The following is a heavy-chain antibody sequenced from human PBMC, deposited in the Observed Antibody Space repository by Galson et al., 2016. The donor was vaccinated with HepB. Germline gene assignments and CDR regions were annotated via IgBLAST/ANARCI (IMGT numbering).Heavy chain of an antibody. CDR2: VYFSGSP. V-gene: IGHV4-31*03. CDR1: GGSISGDDYY. CDR3: ARDSGDLDAFDI. D-gene: IGHD1-26*01. Sequence: TLSLTCTVSGGSISGDDYYWSWIRQHPGKGLEWIGYVYFSGSPYYKPSLKSRVTISVDTSKNHFSLRLSSVTAADTAVYFCARDSGDLDAFDIWGQGTMVTVSS. J-gene: IGHJ3*02.